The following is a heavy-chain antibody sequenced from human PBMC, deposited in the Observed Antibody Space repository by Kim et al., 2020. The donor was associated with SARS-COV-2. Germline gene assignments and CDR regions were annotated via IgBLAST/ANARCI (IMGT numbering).Heavy chain of an antibody. CDR1: GFTFSSYA. CDR3: AKFPTLNYYYYYGMDV. Sequence: GGSLRLSCAASGFTFSSYAMSWVRQAPGKGLEWVSAISGSGGSTYYADSVKGRFTISRDNSKNTLYLQMNSLRAEDTAVYYCAKFPTLNYYYYYGMDVWGQGTTVTVSS. J-gene: IGHJ6*02. CDR2: ISGSGGST. V-gene: IGHV3-23*01.